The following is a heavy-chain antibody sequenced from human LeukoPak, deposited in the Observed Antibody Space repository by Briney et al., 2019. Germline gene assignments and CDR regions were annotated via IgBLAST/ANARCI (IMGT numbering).Heavy chain of an antibody. Sequence: PGGSLRLSCAASGFTFSNAWMSWVRQAPGKGLEWVGRTKSKTDGGTTDYAAPVKGKFTISRDDSKNTLYLQMSSLRTEDTAVYYCTTQGVVAVGSSYWYFDLWGRGTLVTVSS. CDR2: TKSKTDGGTT. V-gene: IGHV3-15*01. D-gene: IGHD2-15*01. CDR3: TTQGVVAVGSSYWYFDL. J-gene: IGHJ2*01. CDR1: GFTFSNAW.